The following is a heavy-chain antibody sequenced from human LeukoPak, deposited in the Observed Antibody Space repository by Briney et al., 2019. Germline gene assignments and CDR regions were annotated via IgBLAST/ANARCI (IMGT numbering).Heavy chain of an antibody. CDR3: ARGRTGFGDY. CDR1: GFTFSSYS. V-gene: IGHV3-48*02. Sequence: GGSLRLSCAASGFTFSSYSMNWVRQAPGKGLEWVSYISSSSRTIYCADSVKGRLTISRDNAKNSLYLQMNSLRDEDTAVYYCARGRTGFGDYWGQGSLVTVSS. J-gene: IGHJ4*02. CDR2: ISSSSRTI. D-gene: IGHD3-16*01.